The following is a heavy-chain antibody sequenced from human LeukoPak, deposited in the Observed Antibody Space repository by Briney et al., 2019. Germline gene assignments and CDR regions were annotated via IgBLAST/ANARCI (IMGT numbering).Heavy chain of an antibody. V-gene: IGHV1-2*02. CDR3: ARVYDSSGYHDAFDI. CDR2: INPNSGGT. J-gene: IGHJ3*02. D-gene: IGHD3-22*01. CDR1: GYTFTGYY. Sequence: ASVKVSCKASGYTFTGYYMHWVRQAPGQGLEWMGWINPNSGGTNYAQKFQGRVTMTRHTSISTAYMELSRLRSDDTAVYYCARVYDSSGYHDAFDIWGQGTMVTVSS.